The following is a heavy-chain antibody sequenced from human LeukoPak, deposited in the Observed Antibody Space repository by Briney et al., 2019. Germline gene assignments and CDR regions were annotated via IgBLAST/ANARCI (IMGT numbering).Heavy chain of an antibody. CDR3: AKVIHGAVSFDI. J-gene: IGHJ3*02. CDR2: INPDSGDT. V-gene: IGHV1-2*02. D-gene: IGHD4-17*01. Sequence: ASVKVSCKASGYTFTSYGISWVRQAPGQGLEWMGWINPDSGDTNYAQRFQGRVTMTRDTSISTAYMELSRLTSDDTAMYYCAKVIHGAVSFDIWGQGTMVTVSS. CDR1: GYTFTSYG.